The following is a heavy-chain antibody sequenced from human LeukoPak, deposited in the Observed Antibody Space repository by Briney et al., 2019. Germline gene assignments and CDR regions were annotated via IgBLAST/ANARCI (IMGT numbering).Heavy chain of an antibody. CDR1: GGSFSGYY. CDR2: INHSGST. V-gene: IGHV4-34*01. D-gene: IGHD4-11*01. J-gene: IGHJ3*02. CDR3: ARAVVTTVDAFDI. Sequence: SETLSLTCAVYGGSFSGYYWSWIRQPPGKGLEWIGEINHSGSTNYNPSLKSRVTISVDTSKNQFSLKLSSVTAADTAVYYCARAVVTTVDAFDIWGQGTMVTVSS.